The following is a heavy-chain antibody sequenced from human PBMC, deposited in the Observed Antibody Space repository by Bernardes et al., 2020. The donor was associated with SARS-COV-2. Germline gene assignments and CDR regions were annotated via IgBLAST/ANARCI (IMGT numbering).Heavy chain of an antibody. CDR2: ISGRGDAT. Sequence: GGSLRLSCAASGFTFSSYAMSWVRQAPGKGLEWVSTISGRGDATYYADSVKGRFTISRDNSKNTLYLQMNSLRAEDTAAYYCAKDYSLICQAVYYYGLYVWGQGTTVTVS. CDR3: AKDYSLICQAVYYYGLYV. V-gene: IGHV3-23*01. J-gene: IGHJ6*02. D-gene: IGHD4-4*01. CDR1: GFTFSSYA.